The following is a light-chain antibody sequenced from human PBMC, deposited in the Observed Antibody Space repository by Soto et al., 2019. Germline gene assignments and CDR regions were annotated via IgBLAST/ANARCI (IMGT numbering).Light chain of an antibody. CDR3: QAWDSSTHYV. CDR2: QDS. CDR1: KLGDKY. Sequence: SYELTQPTSVSVSTGQTASITCSGDKLGDKYACWYQQKPGQSPVLVIYQDSKRPSGIPERFSGSNSGNTATLTISGTQAMDEADYYCQAWDSSTHYVFGTGTKLTV. J-gene: IGLJ1*01. V-gene: IGLV3-1*01.